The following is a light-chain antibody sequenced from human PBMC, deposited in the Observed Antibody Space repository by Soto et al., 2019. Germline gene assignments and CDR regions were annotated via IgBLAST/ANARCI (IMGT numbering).Light chain of an antibody. Sequence: SALTQPASVSGSPGQSITISCTGTSSDIGAYNLVSWYQQHPGKAPKLMLYDVNIRPSGVSNRFSGSKSGNTASLTISGLQAEDEADYYCTSWTTSTTMIFGGGTKVTVL. V-gene: IGLV2-14*03. CDR1: SSDIGAYNL. CDR3: TSWTTSTTMI. J-gene: IGLJ2*01. CDR2: DVN.